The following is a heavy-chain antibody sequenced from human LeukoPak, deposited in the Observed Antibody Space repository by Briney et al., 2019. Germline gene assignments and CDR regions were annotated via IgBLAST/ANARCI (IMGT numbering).Heavy chain of an antibody. V-gene: IGHV3-33*03. CDR3: SKRQTNYYSEPYKFEI. J-gene: IGHJ3*02. CDR2: IWNDGRNE. CDR1: GFTFQNYG. Sequence: PGRSLRLSCAASGFTFQNYGMHWVRQVPGKGLEWVAVIWNDGRNEHYADSVKGRFTISRDNSKNTLYLQMNSLRSEDTAVYYCSKRQTNYYSEPYKFEILGHGTMVIGSS. D-gene: IGHD3-22*01.